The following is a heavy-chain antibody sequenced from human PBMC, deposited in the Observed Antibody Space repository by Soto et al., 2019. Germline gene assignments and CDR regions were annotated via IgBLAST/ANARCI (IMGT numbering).Heavy chain of an antibody. J-gene: IGHJ3*02. CDR3: ARESVVVVVAATLLGAFDI. D-gene: IGHD2-15*01. CDR2: IIPILGIA. V-gene: IGHV1-69*04. Sequence: SVKVSCKASGGTFSSYTISWVRQAPGQGLEWMGRIIPILGIANYAQKFQGRVTITADKSTSTAYMELSSLRSEDTAVYYCARESVVVVVAATLLGAFDIWGQGTMVTVSS. CDR1: GGTFSSYT.